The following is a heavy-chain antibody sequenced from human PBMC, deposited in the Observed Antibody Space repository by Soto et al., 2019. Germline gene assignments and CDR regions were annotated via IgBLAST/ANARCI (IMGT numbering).Heavy chain of an antibody. Sequence: SETLSLTCTVSGGSISTYYWNWIRQPPGKGLEWIGYIYYSGSTNYNPSLQSRVTISVDTSKNQFSLKLSSVTAADTAVYYCARGRDSSSLHFDYWGQGTLVTVSS. V-gene: IGHV4-59*01. CDR2: IYYSGST. D-gene: IGHD6-13*01. CDR1: GGSISTYY. CDR3: ARGRDSSSLHFDY. J-gene: IGHJ4*02.